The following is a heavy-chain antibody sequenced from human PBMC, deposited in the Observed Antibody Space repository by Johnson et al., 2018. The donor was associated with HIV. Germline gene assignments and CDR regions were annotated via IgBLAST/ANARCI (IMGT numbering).Heavy chain of an antibody. CDR2: IKQDGSEK. D-gene: IGHD3-10*01. CDR1: GFTFSSYW. V-gene: IGHV3-7*01. Sequence: VQLVESGGGLVQPGGSLRLSCAASGFTFSSYWMSWVRQAPGKGLEWVANIKQDGSEKYYADSVKGRFSVSRDNSKNTLYLQMNSLRAEDTAVDYWANTARGSGSFGAFDIWGQGTMVTVSS. CDR3: ANTARGSGSFGAFDI. J-gene: IGHJ3*02.